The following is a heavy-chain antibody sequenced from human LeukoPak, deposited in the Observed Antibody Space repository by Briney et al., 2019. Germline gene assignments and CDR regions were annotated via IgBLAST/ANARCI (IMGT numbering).Heavy chain of an antibody. D-gene: IGHD6-19*01. CDR1: GGSVSSRSNY. Sequence: SETLSLTCTVSGGSVSSRSNYWGWIRQRPGKGLEWIGSIYYSGSTSYNPSLNSRVTISVDRSKNQFSLNLTSVTAADTAVYYCAREITLIAEAAHFDSWGQGTLVTASS. CDR2: IYYSGST. V-gene: IGHV4-39*07. J-gene: IGHJ4*02. CDR3: AREITLIAEAAHFDS.